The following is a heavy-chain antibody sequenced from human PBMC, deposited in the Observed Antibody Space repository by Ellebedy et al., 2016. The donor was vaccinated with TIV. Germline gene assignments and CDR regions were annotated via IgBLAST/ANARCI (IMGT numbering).Heavy chain of an antibody. CDR3: ASPRYSTYGMDV. V-gene: IGHV3-74*01. D-gene: IGHD3-9*01. CDR2: ITEDGSSP. Sequence: GESLKISCAASGFTFSTYWMHWVRQAPGKGLVWVSRITEDGSSPSYAASVKGRFTISRDNDKNTLYLQMTSLTAEDTAAYYCASPRYSTYGMDVWGQGTTVTVSS. J-gene: IGHJ6*02. CDR1: GFTFSTYW.